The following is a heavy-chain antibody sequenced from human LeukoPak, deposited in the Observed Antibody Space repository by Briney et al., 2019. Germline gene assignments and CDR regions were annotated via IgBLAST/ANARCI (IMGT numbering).Heavy chain of an antibody. CDR3: ARSNLGAPYYYYGMDV. J-gene: IGHJ6*02. Sequence: ASVKVSCKASGYTFTGYYMHWVRQAPGQGREWMGWINPNSGGTNYAQKFQGRVTMTRDTSISTAYMELSSLRSEDTAVYYCARSNLGAPYYYYGMDVWGQGTTVTVSS. CDR1: GYTFTGYY. V-gene: IGHV1-2*02. CDR2: INPNSGGT. D-gene: IGHD1-26*01.